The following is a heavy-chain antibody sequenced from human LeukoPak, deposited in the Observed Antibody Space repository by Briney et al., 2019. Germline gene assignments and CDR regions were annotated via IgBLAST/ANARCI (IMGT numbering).Heavy chain of an antibody. CDR3: AKARTHYDSSGLYYFDY. J-gene: IGHJ4*02. CDR1: GFTFSSYA. Sequence: HPGGSLRLSCAASGFTFSSYAMSWVRQAPGKGLEWVSAISGSGGSTYYADSVKGRFTISRDNSKNTLYLQMNSLRAEDTAVYYCAKARTHYDSSGLYYFDYWGQGTLVTVSS. D-gene: IGHD3-22*01. CDR2: ISGSGGST. V-gene: IGHV3-23*01.